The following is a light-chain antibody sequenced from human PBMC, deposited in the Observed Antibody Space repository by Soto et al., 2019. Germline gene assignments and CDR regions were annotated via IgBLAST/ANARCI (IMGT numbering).Light chain of an antibody. CDR2: DVN. V-gene: IGLV2-11*01. CDR1: SSNVGGSNY. Sequence: QSALTQPRSVSGSPGQSVTISCTGTSSNVGGSNYVSWNQQHPGKAPKVMIYDVNKRPSGVPDRFSGSKSGNTATLTISGIQAEDEADYYCCSYAGSYTWVFGGGTKLTVL. J-gene: IGLJ3*02. CDR3: CSYAGSYTWV.